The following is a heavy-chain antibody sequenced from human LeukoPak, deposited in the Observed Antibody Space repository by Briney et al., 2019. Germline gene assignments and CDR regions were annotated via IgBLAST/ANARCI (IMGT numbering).Heavy chain of an antibody. CDR2: ISSSSSTI. CDR3: ARNDFWSGYLSYYFDY. D-gene: IGHD3-3*01. V-gene: IGHV3-48*01. CDR1: GFTFSSYS. Sequence: GGSLRLSCAASGFTFSSYSMNWVRQAPGKGLEWVSYISSSSSTIYYADSVKGRFTISRDNAKNSLYLQMNSLRAEDTAVYYFARNDFWSGYLSYYFDYWGQGTLVTVSS. J-gene: IGHJ4*02.